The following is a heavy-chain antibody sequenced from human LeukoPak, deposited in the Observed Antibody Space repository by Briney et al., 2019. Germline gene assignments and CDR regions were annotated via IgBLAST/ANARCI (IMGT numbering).Heavy chain of an antibody. V-gene: IGHV3-43*02. D-gene: IGHD1-26*01. J-gene: IGHJ4*02. CDR1: GFTFDNYA. Sequence: GGSLRLSCAASGFTFDNYAMHWVRQAPGKGLEWVSLISGDGGNTYYADSVKARFTISRDNSKNSLYLQMNSLRTEDTALYYCAKDRYHGSYFEYWGPGTLVTVSS. CDR3: AKDRYHGSYFEY. CDR2: ISGDGGNT.